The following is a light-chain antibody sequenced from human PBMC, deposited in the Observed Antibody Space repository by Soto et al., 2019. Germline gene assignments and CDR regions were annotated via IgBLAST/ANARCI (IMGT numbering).Light chain of an antibody. CDR1: SSNIGNNY. Sequence: QSVLTQPPSVSAAPGQKVTISRSGSSSNIGNNYVSWYQQLPGTAPKLLMYDNNKRPAGIPDRFSGSKSGTSATLGITGLQTGDEADYYCETWDSSLSAVVFGGGTKLTVL. CDR2: DNN. J-gene: IGLJ2*01. V-gene: IGLV1-51*01. CDR3: ETWDSSLSAVV.